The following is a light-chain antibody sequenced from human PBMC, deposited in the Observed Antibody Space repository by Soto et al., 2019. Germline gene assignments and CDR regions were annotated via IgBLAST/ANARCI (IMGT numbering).Light chain of an antibody. Sequence: QSVLTQPPSVSGAPGQRVTISCTGSSSNIGAGYDVHWYQQLPGTAPKLLIYHNTNRPSGVPDRFSGSKSGTSASLAITGLQAEDEADYYCQSYHSSLSAVVFGGGTKVTVL. V-gene: IGLV1-40*01. CDR2: HNT. J-gene: IGLJ2*01. CDR1: SSNIGAGYD. CDR3: QSYHSSLSAVV.